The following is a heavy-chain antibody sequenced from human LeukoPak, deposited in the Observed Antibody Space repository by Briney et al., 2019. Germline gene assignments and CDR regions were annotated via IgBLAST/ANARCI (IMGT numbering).Heavy chain of an antibody. CDR1: GLTFSNYA. J-gene: IGHJ3*02. CDR3: SKDPNGDYVGAFDM. CDR2: TTGSGRGT. D-gene: IGHD4-17*01. Sequence: GGSLRLSCTASGLTFSNYATTWVRQAPGKGLEWVSSTTGSGRGTYYADSVKGRFSVSRDNSQNTVFLHMNSLRADDTALYYCSKDPNGDYVGAFDMWGPGTLVTVSS. V-gene: IGHV3-23*01.